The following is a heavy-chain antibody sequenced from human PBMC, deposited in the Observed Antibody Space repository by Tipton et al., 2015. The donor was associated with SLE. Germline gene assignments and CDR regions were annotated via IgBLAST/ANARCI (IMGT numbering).Heavy chain of an antibody. CDR1: GDSISRYY. CDR3: ARGKYYYGMDV. Sequence: TLSLTCTVSGDSISRYYWSWIRQPPGKGLEWIGYIYYSGNTNYNPSLKSRVTISVDTSKNQFSLKLSSVTAADTAVYYCARGKYYYGMDVWGQGTTVTVSS. CDR2: IYYSGNT. V-gene: IGHV4-59*12. J-gene: IGHJ6*02.